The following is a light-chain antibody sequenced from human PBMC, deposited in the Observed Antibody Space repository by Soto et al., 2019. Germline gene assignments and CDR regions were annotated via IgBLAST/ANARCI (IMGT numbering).Light chain of an antibody. V-gene: IGKV4-1*01. J-gene: IGKJ4*01. Sequence: DIVMTQSPDSLAVSLGERATINCKSSQSVLYSSNNKNYLAWYQQKPGQPPKLLIYWASTLESGVPDRFSGSGSGTDFTLAISSLLAEDVSVYYCQQHYRTPSLTFGGGTKVEIK. CDR3: QQHYRTPSLT. CDR2: WAS. CDR1: QSVLYSSNNKNY.